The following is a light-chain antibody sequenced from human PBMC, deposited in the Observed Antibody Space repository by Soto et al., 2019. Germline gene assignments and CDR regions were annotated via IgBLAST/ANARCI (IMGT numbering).Light chain of an antibody. Sequence: EIVLTQSPGTLSLSPGERATLSCRASQSVRSNYLAWYQQKPGQAPRLLIYGASTRATGIPDRFSGSGSGTDFTLTIMRLAPEDFAVYYCQHYGSSPPVTFGQGTKVDIK. CDR1: QSVRSNY. CDR2: GAS. V-gene: IGKV3-20*01. CDR3: QHYGSSPPVT. J-gene: IGKJ1*01.